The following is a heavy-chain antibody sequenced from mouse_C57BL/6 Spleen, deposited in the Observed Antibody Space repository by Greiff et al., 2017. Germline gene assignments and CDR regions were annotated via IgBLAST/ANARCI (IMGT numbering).Heavy chain of an antibody. V-gene: IGHV1-80*01. CDR1: GYAFSSYW. Sequence: QVQLQQSGAELVKPGASVKISCKASGYAFSSYWMNWVKQRPGKGLEWIGQIYPGDGDTNYNGKFKGKATLTADKSSSTAYMQLSSLTSEDSAVYFCARSYGSNYAMDYGGQGTSVTVSS. CDR2: IYPGDGDT. D-gene: IGHD1-1*01. CDR3: ARSYGSNYAMDY. J-gene: IGHJ4*01.